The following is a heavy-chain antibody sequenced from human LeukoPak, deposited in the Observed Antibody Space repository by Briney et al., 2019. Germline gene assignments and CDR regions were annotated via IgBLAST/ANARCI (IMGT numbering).Heavy chain of an antibody. D-gene: IGHD6-6*01. CDR1: GGSISSGGYS. CDR3: ARGSYSSFLYFDY. CDR2: IYHSGST. J-gene: IGHJ4*02. V-gene: IGHV4-30-2*01. Sequence: PSETLSLTCAVSGGSISSGGYSWSWLRQPPGKGLEWIGYIYHSGSTYYNPSLKSRLTISVDRSKNQFSLKLSSVTAADTAVYYCARGSYSSFLYFDYWGQGTLVTVSS.